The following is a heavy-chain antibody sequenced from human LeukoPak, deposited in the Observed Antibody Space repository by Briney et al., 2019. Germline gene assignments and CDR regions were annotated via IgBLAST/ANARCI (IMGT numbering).Heavy chain of an antibody. CDR1: GYTFTSYG. Sequence: ASVKVSCKASGYTFTSYGISWVRQAPGQGLEWMGWISAYNGNTNYAQKLQGRVTMTTDTSTSTAYVELRSLRSDDTAVYYCARGTYDYVWGSYRLSVPYYFDYWGQGTLVTVSS. J-gene: IGHJ4*02. CDR2: ISAYNGNT. D-gene: IGHD3-16*02. V-gene: IGHV1-18*01. CDR3: ARGTYDYVWGSYRLSVPYYFDY.